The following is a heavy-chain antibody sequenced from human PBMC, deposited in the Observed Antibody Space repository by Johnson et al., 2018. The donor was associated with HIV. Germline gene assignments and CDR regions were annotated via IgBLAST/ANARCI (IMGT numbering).Heavy chain of an antibody. CDR2: ISWNSGSI. J-gene: IGHJ3*02. Sequence: VQLVESGGGVVRPGGSLRLSCAASGFTFDDYAMNWVRQAPGKGLEWVSGISWNSGSIGYADSVRGRFTISRDNAKNSLYLQVNSLRADDTALYYCAKVFKVRVAGAFDIWGQGTMVTVSS. V-gene: IGHV3-9*01. CDR1: GFTFDDYA. D-gene: IGHD6-19*01. CDR3: AKVFKVRVAGAFDI.